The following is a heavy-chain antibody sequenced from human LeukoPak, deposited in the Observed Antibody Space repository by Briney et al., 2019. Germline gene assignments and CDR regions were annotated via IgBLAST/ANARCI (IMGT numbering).Heavy chain of an antibody. D-gene: IGHD6-6*01. V-gene: IGHV3-7*01. CDR2: IKQDGSEK. J-gene: IGHJ4*02. CDR1: GFTFSSYW. Sequence: GGSLRLSCAASGFTFSSYWMSWVRQAPGKGLEWVANIKQDGSEKYYVVSVKGRFTISRDNAKNSLYLQMNSLRAEDTAVYYCARDPPSSSGQVDYWGQGTLVTVSS. CDR3: ARDPPSSSGQVDY.